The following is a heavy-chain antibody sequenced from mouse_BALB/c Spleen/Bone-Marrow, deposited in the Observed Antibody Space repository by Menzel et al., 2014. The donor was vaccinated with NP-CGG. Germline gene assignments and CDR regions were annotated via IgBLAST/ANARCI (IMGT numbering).Heavy chain of an antibody. CDR1: GYTFTDYA. J-gene: IGHJ4*01. D-gene: IGHD2-14*01. CDR3: ARSGKVRNAMDY. V-gene: IGHV1-67*01. Sequence: QVQLQQSGAELVRPGVSVKISCKGSGYTFTDYALHWVKQSHTKSLEWIGLISSYYGDATYNQKFKGKATMTVDKSSSTAFLELARLTSVDSAIYYCARSGKVRNAMDYWGQGTSVTVPS. CDR2: ISSYYGDA.